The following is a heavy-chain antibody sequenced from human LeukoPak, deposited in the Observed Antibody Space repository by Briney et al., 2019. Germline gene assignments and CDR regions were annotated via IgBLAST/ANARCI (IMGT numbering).Heavy chain of an antibody. CDR1: GYTFTGYY. V-gene: IGHV1-2*02. J-gene: IGHJ4*01. CDR2: INPNSGGT. D-gene: IGHD3-22*01. Sequence: ASVKVSCKASGYTFTGYYMHWVRQAPGQGLEWMGWINPNSGGTNYAQKFQGSVTMTRDTSIGTAYMELSRLRSDDTAVSSCARGDDSSAYYYPRGPVAYWGQEPWSPSPQ. CDR3: ARGDDSSAYYYPRGPVAY.